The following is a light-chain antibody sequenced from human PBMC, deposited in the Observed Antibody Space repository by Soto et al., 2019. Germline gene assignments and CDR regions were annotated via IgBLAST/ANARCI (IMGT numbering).Light chain of an antibody. J-gene: IGKJ1*01. CDR1: QSVSSSY. Sequence: EIVLTQSPGTLSLSPGERATLSCRASQSVSSSYLAWYQQKPGQAPRLLIYGASSRATDIPDRLSGSGSGTAVTLTISRLEPEDFALYYCQQYGSSPRTFGQGTKVEIK. CDR2: GAS. V-gene: IGKV3-20*01. CDR3: QQYGSSPRT.